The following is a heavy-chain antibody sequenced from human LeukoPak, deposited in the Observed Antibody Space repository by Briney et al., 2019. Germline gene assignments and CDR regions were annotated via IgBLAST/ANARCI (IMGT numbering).Heavy chain of an antibody. V-gene: IGHV4-59*08. CDR2: ISDIGSI. D-gene: IGHD2/OR15-2a*01. J-gene: IGHJ4*02. CDR3: AGHHPRNTVDF. Sequence: PSETLSLTCTVSGGSISSYYWSWIRQPPGKGLEWIAYISDIGSINYNPSLKSRATISLDTSKNQFSLKLSSVTAADTAVYYCAGHHPRNTVDFWGQGTLVTVSS. CDR1: GGSISSYY.